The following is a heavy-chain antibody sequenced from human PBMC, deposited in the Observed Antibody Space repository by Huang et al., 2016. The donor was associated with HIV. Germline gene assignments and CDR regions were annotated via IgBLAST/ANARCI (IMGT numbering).Heavy chain of an antibody. CDR3: TTESESSGWTMDHDAFDI. V-gene: IGHV3-15*01. J-gene: IGHJ3*02. D-gene: IGHD6-19*01. CDR2: IKSKTDGGTT. Sequence: EVQLVESGGGLVKPGGSLRLSCAASGFTFSNAGMSWVRQARGKGLEWVGRIKSKTDGGTTDYAAPVKGRFTISRDDSKNTLYLQMNSLKTEDTAVYYCTTESESSGWTMDHDAFDIWGQGTMVTVSS. CDR1: GFTFSNAG.